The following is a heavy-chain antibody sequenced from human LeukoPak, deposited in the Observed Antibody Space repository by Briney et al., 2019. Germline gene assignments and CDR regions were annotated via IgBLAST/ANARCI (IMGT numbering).Heavy chain of an antibody. CDR1: AGSISGYY. J-gene: IGHJ6*02. CDR3: ARVRAGSGGYYSLDV. Sequence: SETLSLTCIDSAGSISGYYWSWIRQPPGKGLQWVGYIYYSGRSEYNPSLESRVTMSVDTSKNQLSLNLSSVTAADTAVYYCARVRAGSGGYYSLDVWGQGTTVTVSS. D-gene: IGHD3-3*01. V-gene: IGHV4-59*08. CDR2: IYYSGRS.